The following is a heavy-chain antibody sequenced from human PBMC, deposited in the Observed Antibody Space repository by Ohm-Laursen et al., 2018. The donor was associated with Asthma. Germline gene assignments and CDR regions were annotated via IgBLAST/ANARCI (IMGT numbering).Heavy chain of an antibody. CDR2: ISGSGGSK. V-gene: IGHV3-23*01. CDR3: AKDGEYYYDSSGPRDWYFDL. CDR1: GFTFSDYY. J-gene: IGHJ2*01. Sequence: SLRLSCAASGFTFSDYYMSWIRQAPGKGLEWVSAISGSGGSKYYADSVKGRFTISRDNSKNTLYLQMNSLRAEDTAVYYCAKDGEYYYDSSGPRDWYFDLWGRGTLVTVSS. D-gene: IGHD3-22*01.